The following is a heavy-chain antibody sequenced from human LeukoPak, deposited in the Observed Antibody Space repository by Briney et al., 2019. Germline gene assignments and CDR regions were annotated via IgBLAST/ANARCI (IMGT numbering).Heavy chain of an antibody. J-gene: IGHJ4*02. Sequence: GGSLRLSCAASGFTFSSHWMSWVGQASGKGLEWVANIKQDGSEKNYVDSVKGRFTISRDNAKNSLYLQMNSLRLEDTAVYYCARDSSAIFYWGQGTLVTVSS. V-gene: IGHV3-7*03. D-gene: IGHD3-22*01. CDR2: IKQDGSEK. CDR1: GFTFSSHW. CDR3: ARDSSAIFY.